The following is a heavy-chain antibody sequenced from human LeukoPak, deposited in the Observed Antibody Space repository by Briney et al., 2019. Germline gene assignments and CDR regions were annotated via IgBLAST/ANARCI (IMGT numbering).Heavy chain of an antibody. Sequence: PGRSLRLSCAVSGFTFSSYGMNWVRQAPGKGLEWVLYISSSGSTIFYADSVKGRFTISRDNAKNSLYLQMNSLRAEDTAVYYCARLYSSSSGLRASDYWGQGTLVTVSS. J-gene: IGHJ4*02. CDR1: GFTFSSYG. CDR3: ARLYSSSSGLRASDY. CDR2: ISSSGSTI. V-gene: IGHV3-48*04. D-gene: IGHD6-6*01.